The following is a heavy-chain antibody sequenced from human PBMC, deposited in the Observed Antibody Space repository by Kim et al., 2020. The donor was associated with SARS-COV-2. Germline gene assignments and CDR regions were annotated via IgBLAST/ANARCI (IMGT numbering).Heavy chain of an antibody. Sequence: SVKVSCKASGGTFSSYTISWVRQAPGQGLEWMGWIIPIFGTANYAQKLQGRVTITADESTSTAYMELSSLRSDDTAVYYCARDLPNVEMATVNYYCYYGMVVWGRETALTVSS. CDR3: ARDLPNVEMATVNYYCYYGMVV. V-gene: IGHV1-69*13. CDR2: IIPIFGTA. J-gene: IGHJ6*02. D-gene: IGHD5-12*01. CDR1: GGTFSSYT.